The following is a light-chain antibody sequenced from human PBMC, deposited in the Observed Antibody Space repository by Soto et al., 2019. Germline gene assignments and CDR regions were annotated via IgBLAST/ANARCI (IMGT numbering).Light chain of an antibody. CDR1: QSVSSN. CDR2: GAS. J-gene: IGKJ1*01. Sequence: EIVMTQSPATLSVSPGERATLSCRASQSVSSNLAWYQQKPGQAPRLLVYGASTRATGIPARFSGSGSGTEFTLTISSLQSEDSAVYYCQEYSPWWTFGQGTKVEI. V-gene: IGKV3-15*01. CDR3: QEYSPWWT.